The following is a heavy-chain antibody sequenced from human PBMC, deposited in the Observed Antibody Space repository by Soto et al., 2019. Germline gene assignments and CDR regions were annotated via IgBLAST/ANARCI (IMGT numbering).Heavy chain of an antibody. Sequence: EVQLVESGGGLVQPGGSLRLSCVASGFTFSNYWMYWVRQAPGEGLVWVSRINNDGSVSSYADSVKGRLTISRDNVKNTLYLQMDSLRAEDTAVYYCAREDCVGGTCYSLAGSFYCYMDVWGKGTTVTVFS. CDR2: INNDGSVS. D-gene: IGHD2-15*01. V-gene: IGHV3-74*01. J-gene: IGHJ6*03. CDR3: AREDCVGGTCYSLAGSFYCYMDV. CDR1: GFTFSNYW.